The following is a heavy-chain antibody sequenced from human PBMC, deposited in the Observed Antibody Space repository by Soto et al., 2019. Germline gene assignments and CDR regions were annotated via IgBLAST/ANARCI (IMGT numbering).Heavy chain of an antibody. V-gene: IGHV1-69*12. CDR2: IIPIFGTA. CDR1: GGTFSSYA. D-gene: IGHD2-15*01. CDR3: ARARQALLPRPYIFGMDL. J-gene: IGHJ6*01. Sequence: QVQLVQSGAEVKKPGSSVKVSCKASGGTFSSYAISWVRQAPGQGLEWMGGIIPIFGTANYAQKFQGRVKITADESTRTSYQERGSLRSEDNGVYYWARARQALLPRPYIFGMDLRGPGTTVP.